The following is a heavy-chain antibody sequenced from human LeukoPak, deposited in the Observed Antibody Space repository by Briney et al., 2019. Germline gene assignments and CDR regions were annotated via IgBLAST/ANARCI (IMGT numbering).Heavy chain of an antibody. V-gene: IGHV3-23*01. D-gene: IGHD4-17*01. CDR1: GFTFSSYA. Sequence: PGGSLRLSCAACGFTFSSYAMSWVRQAPGKGLEWVSAISGSGGSTYYADSVKGRFTISRDNSKNTLYLQLNSLRAEDTAVYYCAKGLGDYVLGAFDIWGQGTMVTVSS. CDR3: AKGLGDYVLGAFDI. J-gene: IGHJ3*02. CDR2: ISGSGGST.